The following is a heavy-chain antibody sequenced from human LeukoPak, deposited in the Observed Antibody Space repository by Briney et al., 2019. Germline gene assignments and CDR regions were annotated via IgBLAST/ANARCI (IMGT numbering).Heavy chain of an antibody. CDR2: IKQDGREK. D-gene: IGHD3-10*01. CDR3: ARGGRRYYYGSGSYYSPFDI. Sequence: PGGSLRLSCAASGFTFSSYWMSWVRQAPGKGLEWVANIKQDGREKYYVASVKGRFTISRDNAKNSLYLQMNSLRAEDTAVYYCARGGRRYYYGSGSYYSPFDIWGQGTMVTVSS. J-gene: IGHJ3*02. CDR1: GFTFSSYW. V-gene: IGHV3-7*01.